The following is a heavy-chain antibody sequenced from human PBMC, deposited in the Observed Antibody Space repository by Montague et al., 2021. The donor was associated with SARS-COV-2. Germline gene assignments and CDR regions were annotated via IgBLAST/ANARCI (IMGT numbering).Heavy chain of an antibody. Sequence: SETLSLTCTVSGGSISSSSYYWGWIRQPPGKGLEWVGSIYYSGSTYYNPSLKSRVTISVDTSKNQFSLKLSSVTAADTAVYYCARREDYCGSGSYPNWGQGTLVTVSS. CDR2: IYYSGST. V-gene: IGHV4-39*01. CDR1: GGSISSSSYY. D-gene: IGHD3-10*01. J-gene: IGHJ4*02. CDR3: ARREDYCGSGSYPN.